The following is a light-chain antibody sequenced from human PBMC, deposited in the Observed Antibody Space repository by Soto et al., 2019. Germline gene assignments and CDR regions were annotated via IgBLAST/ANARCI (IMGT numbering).Light chain of an antibody. Sequence: EIVLTQSPGTLSLSPGERATLSCRASQSVSSTYLAWYQQKPGQAPRLHIYGASSRATDIPDRFSGSGSGTDFTLTISRLEPEDFAVYYCQQYGSSPGTFGQGTKVEIK. CDR3: QQYGSSPGT. CDR1: QSVSSTY. J-gene: IGKJ1*01. CDR2: GAS. V-gene: IGKV3-20*01.